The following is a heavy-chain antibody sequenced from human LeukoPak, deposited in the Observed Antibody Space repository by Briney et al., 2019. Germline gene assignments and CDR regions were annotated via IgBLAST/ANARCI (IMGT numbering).Heavy chain of an antibody. CDR2: INSDGSNT. CDR3: VRWGLGKGEAFDI. CDR1: GFSFSSYW. J-gene: IGHJ3*02. V-gene: IGHV3-74*01. D-gene: IGHD1-14*01. Sequence: TGGSLRLSCAASGFSFSSYWMHWVRQGPGKGLVWVSRINSDGSNTNYADSVKGRFTISRDNAKNTLYLQMNSLRAEDTAVYYCVRWGLGKGEAFDIWGQGTMVTVSS.